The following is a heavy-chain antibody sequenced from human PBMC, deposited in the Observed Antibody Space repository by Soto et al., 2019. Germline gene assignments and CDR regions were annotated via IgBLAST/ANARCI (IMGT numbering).Heavy chain of an antibody. D-gene: IGHD3-10*01. CDR3: ARDLYYGSGPLRPDPYYYYGMDV. CDR1: RGSISIGTNY. J-gene: IGHJ6*02. V-gene: IGHV4-61*01. CDR2: IYYSGST. Sequence: SEPLSLTCTVSRGSISIGTNYWAWIRQPPGKGLELIANIYYSGSTNYNPSLKSRVTISVDTSKNQFSLKLSSVTAADTAVYYCARDLYYGSGPLRPDPYYYYGMDVWGQGTTVTVSS.